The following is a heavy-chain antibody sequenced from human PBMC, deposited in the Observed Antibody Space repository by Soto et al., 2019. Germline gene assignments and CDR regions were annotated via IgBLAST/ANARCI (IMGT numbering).Heavy chain of an antibody. V-gene: IGHV3-30-3*01. CDR1: GFTFSSYA. J-gene: IGHJ4*02. Sequence: LRLSCAASGFTFSSYAMHWVRQAPGKGLEWVAVISYDGSNKYYADSVKGRFTISRDNSKNTLYLQMNSLRAEDTAVYYCARDRGIAAAGPFDYWGQGTLVTVSS. D-gene: IGHD6-13*01. CDR2: ISYDGSNK. CDR3: ARDRGIAAAGPFDY.